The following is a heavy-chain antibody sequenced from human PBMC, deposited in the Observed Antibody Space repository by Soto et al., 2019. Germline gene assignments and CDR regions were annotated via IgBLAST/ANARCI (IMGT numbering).Heavy chain of an antibody. CDR2: INYSGST. Sequence: QVQLQESGPGLVKPSGTLSLTCIVSGGSISDSRSYWGWVRQSPGKGLEWIATINYSGSTYYNPSLKSRVTISVDTSKNQFSLKLTSVTAADTAVYYCARQPREQWLTHRPHFYYGLDVWGQGTTVTVSS. J-gene: IGHJ6*02. D-gene: IGHD6-19*01. CDR3: ARQPREQWLTHRPHFYYGLDV. V-gene: IGHV4-39*01. CDR1: GGSISDSRSY.